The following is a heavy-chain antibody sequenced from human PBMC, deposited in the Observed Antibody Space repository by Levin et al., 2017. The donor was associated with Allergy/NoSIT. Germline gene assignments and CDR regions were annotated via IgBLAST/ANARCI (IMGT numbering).Heavy chain of an antibody. CDR2: IYYNGGT. Sequence: SCTVSGGSVSSGRYQWSWIRQPPGKGLEWIGNIYYNGGTNYNPSLKSRVTISVDTSKNQFSLKLSSVTAADTAVYYCARYYYDSTAYYYFLDYWGQGTLVTVSS. CDR1: GGSVSSGRYQ. D-gene: IGHD3-22*01. J-gene: IGHJ4*02. CDR3: ARYYYDSTAYYYFLDY. V-gene: IGHV4-61*01.